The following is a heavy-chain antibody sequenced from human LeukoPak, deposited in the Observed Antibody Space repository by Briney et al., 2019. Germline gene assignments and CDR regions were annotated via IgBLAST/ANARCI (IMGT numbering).Heavy chain of an antibody. Sequence: PSETLSLTCTVSGYSISSGYLWGWIRQPPVKRLEWIGSTYHGGTTYSNPSLKSRVIISEDTSKNQFSLKLSSVTAADTAVYYCARGSGDWTYYFDYWGQGTLVTVSS. CDR2: TYHGGTT. V-gene: IGHV4-38-2*02. CDR1: GYSISSGYL. D-gene: IGHD2-21*02. CDR3: ARGSGDWTYYFDY. J-gene: IGHJ4*02.